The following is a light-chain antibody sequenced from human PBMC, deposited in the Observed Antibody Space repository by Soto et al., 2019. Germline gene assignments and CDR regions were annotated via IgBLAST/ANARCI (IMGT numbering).Light chain of an antibody. J-gene: IGLJ1*01. CDR3: ISYTVSRSYV. Sequence: QSVRTQPSSVSGSPGQSITISCSGTSSYIGAYDHVAWFQQFPGKTPKLVIYSVSNRPSGVSYRFSGSKSGNTASLTISGLQADDEADYYCISYTVSRSYVFGPGTKVTVL. CDR1: SSYIGAYDH. V-gene: IGLV2-14*01. CDR2: SVS.